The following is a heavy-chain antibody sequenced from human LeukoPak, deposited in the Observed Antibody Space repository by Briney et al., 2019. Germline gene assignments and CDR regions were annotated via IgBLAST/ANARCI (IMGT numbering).Heavy chain of an antibody. CDR3: ARVEAYYDSSGYSAWDY. Sequence: GGSLRLSCAASGFTFSSYSMNWVRQAPGKGLERVAHSSYDRTTIYYADSVKDRFTISRDNAKNSLYLQMNSLRAEDTAVYYCARVEAYYDSSGYSAWDYWGQGTLVTVSS. CDR2: SSYDRTTI. J-gene: IGHJ4*02. D-gene: IGHD3-22*01. CDR1: GFTFSSYS. V-gene: IGHV3-48*04.